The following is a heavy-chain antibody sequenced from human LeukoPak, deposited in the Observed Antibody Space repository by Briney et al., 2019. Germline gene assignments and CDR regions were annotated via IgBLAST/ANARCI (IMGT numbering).Heavy chain of an antibody. CDR2: ISYDGSNT. Sequence: GGSLRLSCAASGFTFSSYGMHWVRQAPGKGLEWVAVISYDGSNTYYVDSVKGRFTISRDNSRNTLYLQMNSLRAEDTAVYYCARVRFGELGVPDFDYWGQGTLVTVSS. J-gene: IGHJ4*02. V-gene: IGHV3-30*03. CDR3: ARVRFGELGVPDFDY. D-gene: IGHD3-10*01. CDR1: GFTFSSYG.